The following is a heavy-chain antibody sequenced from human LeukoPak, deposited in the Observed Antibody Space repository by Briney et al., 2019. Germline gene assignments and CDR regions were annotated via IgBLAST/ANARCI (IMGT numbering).Heavy chain of an antibody. CDR3: ARRRAYYGSGSRYYYMDV. V-gene: IGHV4-39*07. J-gene: IGHJ6*03. CDR2: IYHSGST. D-gene: IGHD3-10*01. CDR1: SGSISTSGYY. Sequence: SETLSLTCTVSSGSISTSGYYWGWIRQPPGKGLEWIGNIYHSGSTYYNPSLKSRVSISVDTSKNHFSLDLSSVTAADSAVYYCARRRAYYGSGSRYYYMDVWGKGTTVTISS.